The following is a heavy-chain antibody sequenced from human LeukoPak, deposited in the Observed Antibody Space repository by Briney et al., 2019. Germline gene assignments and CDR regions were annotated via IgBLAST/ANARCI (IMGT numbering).Heavy chain of an antibody. V-gene: IGHV3-23*01. D-gene: IGHD6-6*01. CDR1: GFRFSSYG. CDR2: ICGSGGST. J-gene: IGHJ5*02. Sequence: GGSLRLSCAASGFRFSSYGMSWVRQAPGKGLEWVSDICGSGGSTNYADSVKGRFTISRDNSKNTLYLQMNSLRAEDTAVYFCAKEEGSSSSWFDPWGQGTLVTVSS. CDR3: AKEEGSSSSWFDP.